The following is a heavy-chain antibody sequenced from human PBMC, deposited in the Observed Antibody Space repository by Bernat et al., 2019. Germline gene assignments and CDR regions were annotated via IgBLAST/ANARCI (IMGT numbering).Heavy chain of an antibody. J-gene: IGHJ3*02. Sequence: QVQLVQSGAEAKKPGASVKVSCKASGYTFTSYGISWVRQAPGQGLEWMGWISAYNGNTNYAQKPQGRVTMTTDTSTSTAYMELRSLRSDDTAVYYCAGVSSSALGSNAFDIWGQGTVVTVSS. CDR3: AGVSSSALGSNAFDI. V-gene: IGHV1-18*01. CDR2: ISAYNGNT. CDR1: GYTFTSYG. D-gene: IGHD6-6*01.